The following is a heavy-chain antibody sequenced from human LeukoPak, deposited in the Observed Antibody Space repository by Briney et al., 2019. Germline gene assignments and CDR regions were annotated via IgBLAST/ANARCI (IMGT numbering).Heavy chain of an antibody. V-gene: IGHV3-13*01. CDR3: ARGPPRGKYYFMDV. J-gene: IGHJ6*03. Sequence: GGSLRLSCAASGLTFSSFDMHWVRQPTRQGLEWVSTIGTASDTYYPDSVEGRFTLSRDNAKNSLYLQMNSLTAGDTAVDYCARGPPRGKYYFMDVWAKGPRSPSP. CDR1: GLTFSSFD. D-gene: IGHD1-1*01. CDR2: IGTASDT.